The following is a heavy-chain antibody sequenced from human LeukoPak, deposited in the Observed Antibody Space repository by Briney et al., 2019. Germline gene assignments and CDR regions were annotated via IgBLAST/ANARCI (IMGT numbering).Heavy chain of an antibody. CDR3: ARNAGYSDLNY. CDR2: IYRSGAT. CDR1: GDSFSSNNY. Sequence: PSETLSLTCTVSGDSFSSNNYWTWVRQPPGKGLEWIGEIYRSGATNYSPSLRSRVTVSLDKSKNQFSLRLNSVTAADTAIYYCARNAGYSDLNYWGQGVLVTVSS. V-gene: IGHV4-4*02. J-gene: IGHJ4*02. D-gene: IGHD3-22*01.